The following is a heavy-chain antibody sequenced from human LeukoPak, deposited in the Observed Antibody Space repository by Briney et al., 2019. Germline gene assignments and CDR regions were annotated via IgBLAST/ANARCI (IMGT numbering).Heavy chain of an antibody. J-gene: IGHJ6*02. CDR2: ISYDGSNK. CDR1: GFTFSSYG. Sequence: PGRSLRLSCAASGFTFSSYGMHWVRQAPGKGREGVAVISYDGSNKYYADSVKGRFTISRDNSKNTLYLQMNSLTAEDTAVYYCAKDERYYGMDVWGQGTTVTVSS. CDR3: AKDERYYGMDV. V-gene: IGHV3-30*18.